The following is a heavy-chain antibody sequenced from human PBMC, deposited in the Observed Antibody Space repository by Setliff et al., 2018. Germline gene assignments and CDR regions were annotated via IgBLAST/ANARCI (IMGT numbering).Heavy chain of an antibody. CDR3: VRQDILTSYYMFDY. Sequence: GASVKVSCKTSGFSFTSFGFSWVRQAPGQGLEWMGRFHPYSGHTNYAQNFQGRVTMTMDASITTVYMELSRLTSDDTAVYYCVRQDILTSYYMFDYWGQGTLVTVSS. CDR1: GFSFTSFG. V-gene: IGHV1-2*06. J-gene: IGHJ4*02. CDR2: FHPYSGHT. D-gene: IGHD3-9*01.